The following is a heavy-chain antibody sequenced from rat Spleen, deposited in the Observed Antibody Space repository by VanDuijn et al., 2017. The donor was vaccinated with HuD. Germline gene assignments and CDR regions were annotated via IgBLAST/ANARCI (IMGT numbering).Heavy chain of an antibody. Sequence: EVQVVESGGGLVQPGRSLKLSCAASGFTFSNYGMAWVRQTPTKGLEWVASISTGGGNTYYRDSVKDRFTISRDNAKKTQSVQMDSLRAEEPTTYYVAGGYSSAYWYCDFWGPGTMVTVSS. D-gene: IGHD1-1*01. V-gene: IGHV5S14*01. CDR1: GFTFSNYG. CDR2: ISTGGGNT. J-gene: IGHJ1*01. CDR3: AGGYSSAYWYCDF.